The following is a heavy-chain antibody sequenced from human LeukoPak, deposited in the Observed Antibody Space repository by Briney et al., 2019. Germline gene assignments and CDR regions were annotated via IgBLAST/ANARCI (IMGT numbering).Heavy chain of an antibody. CDR2: IYYSGST. Sequence: SETLSLTCTVSGGSISSSGYYWGWIRQPPGKGLEWIGSIYYSGSTYYNPSLKSRVTISVDTSKNQFSLKLSSVTAADTAVYYCARDRRHFVVVALTQSRWFDPWGQGTLVTVSS. V-gene: IGHV4-39*07. J-gene: IGHJ5*02. D-gene: IGHD2-15*01. CDR1: GGSISSSGYY. CDR3: ARDRRHFVVVALTQSRWFDP.